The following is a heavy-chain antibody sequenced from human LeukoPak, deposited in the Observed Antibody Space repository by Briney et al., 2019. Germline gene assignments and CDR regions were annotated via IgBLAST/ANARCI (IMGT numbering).Heavy chain of an antibody. J-gene: IGHJ4*02. CDR2: IYYSGST. CDR1: GGSISSYY. V-gene: IGHV4-59*08. Sequence: PSETLSLTCTVSGGSISSYYWSWIRQPPGKGLEWIGYIYYSGSTNYNPSLKSRVTISVDTSKNQFSLKLSSVTAADTAVYYCARRGNWEWDFDYWGQGTLVTVSS. D-gene: IGHD7-27*01. CDR3: ARRGNWEWDFDY.